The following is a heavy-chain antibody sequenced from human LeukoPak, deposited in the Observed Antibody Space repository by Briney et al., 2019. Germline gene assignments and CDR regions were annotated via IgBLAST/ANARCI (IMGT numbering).Heavy chain of an antibody. CDR3: AGEITSSCHH. Sequence: SETLSLTCTVSGGSISSSNYYWGWVRQPPGKGLEWIGSIYYSGTTFYKPALKSRVTISVDTSKNQFSLKLSSVTAADTAVHYCAGEITSSCHHWGQGTLVTVSS. J-gene: IGHJ1*01. CDR1: GGSISSSNYY. CDR2: IYYSGTT. V-gene: IGHV4-39*01. D-gene: IGHD1-14*01.